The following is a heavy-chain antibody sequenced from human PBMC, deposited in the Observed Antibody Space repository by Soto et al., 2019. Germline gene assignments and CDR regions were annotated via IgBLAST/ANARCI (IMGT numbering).Heavy chain of an antibody. Sequence: QVQLQESGPGLVKPSQTLSLTCTVSGGSISSGGYYWSWIRQHPGKGLEWIGYIYYSGSTYYNPSLKSRVTISVDTSKNQFSLKLSSVTAADTAVYYCARERLKGGDWTPQGWFDPWGQGTLVTVSS. CDR1: GGSISSGGYY. V-gene: IGHV4-31*03. CDR2: IYYSGST. D-gene: IGHD2-21*02. J-gene: IGHJ5*02. CDR3: ARERLKGGDWTPQGWFDP.